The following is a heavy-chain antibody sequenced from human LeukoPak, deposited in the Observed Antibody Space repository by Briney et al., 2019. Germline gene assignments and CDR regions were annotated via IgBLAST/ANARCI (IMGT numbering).Heavy chain of an antibody. J-gene: IGHJ4*02. V-gene: IGHV1-69*05. CDR2: IIPIFGTA. D-gene: IGHD2-2*01. CDR1: GGTFSRYA. Sequence: GASVKVSCKASGGTFSRYAISWVRQAPGQGLEWMGGIIPIFGTANYAQKFQGRVTITTDESTSTAYMELSSLRSEDTAVYSCASTAPYQLLLGFDYWGQGTLVTVSS. CDR3: ASTAPYQLLLGFDY.